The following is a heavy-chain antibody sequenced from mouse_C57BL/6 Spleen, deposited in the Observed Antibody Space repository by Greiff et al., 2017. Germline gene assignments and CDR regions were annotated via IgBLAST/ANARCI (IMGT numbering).Heavy chain of an antibody. Sequence: QVQLQQSGAELVKPGASVKISCKASGYAFSSYWMNWVKQRPGKGLEWIGQIYPGDGDTNSNGKFKGKATLTADKYSSTAYMPLSSLTSEDYAVYFCARWWTPVVEGLVPSSWYAYWGQGTLVTVSA. CDR3: ARWWTPVVEGLVPSSWYAY. CDR2: IYPGDGDT. CDR1: GYAFSSYW. J-gene: IGHJ3*01. V-gene: IGHV1-80*01. D-gene: IGHD1-1*01.